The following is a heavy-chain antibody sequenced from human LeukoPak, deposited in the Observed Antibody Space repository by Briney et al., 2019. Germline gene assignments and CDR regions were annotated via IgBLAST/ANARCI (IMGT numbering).Heavy chain of an antibody. CDR1: GFTFSTYN. Sequence: GGSLRLSCAASGFTFSTYNMNWVRQAPGKGLEWVSSISSSRSYIYYADSVKGRFTISRDNAKNSLFLQMNSLRAEDTAVYYCARIQSIFGVVEWYCGMDVWGQGTTVTVSS. J-gene: IGHJ6*02. V-gene: IGHV3-21*01. CDR3: ARIQSIFGVVEWYCGMDV. D-gene: IGHD3-3*01. CDR2: ISSSRSYI.